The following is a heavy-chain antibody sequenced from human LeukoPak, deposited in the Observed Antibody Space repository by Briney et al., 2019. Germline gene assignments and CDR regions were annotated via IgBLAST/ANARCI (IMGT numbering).Heavy chain of an antibody. CDR3: ARDDRTYAFDI. V-gene: IGHV3-48*04. CDR2: ISSSSSTI. J-gene: IGHJ3*02. Sequence: GGPLRLSCAASGFTFSSYSMNWVRQAPGKGLEWVSYISSSSSTIYYADSVKGRFTISRDNAKNSLYLQMNSLRAEDTAVYYCARDDRTYAFDIWGQGTMVTVSS. CDR1: GFTFSSYS. D-gene: IGHD1/OR15-1a*01.